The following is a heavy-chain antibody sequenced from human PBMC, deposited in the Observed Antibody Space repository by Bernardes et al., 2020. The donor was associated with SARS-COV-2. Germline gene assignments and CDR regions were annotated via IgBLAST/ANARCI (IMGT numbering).Heavy chain of an antibody. V-gene: IGHV4-61*01. CDR1: GGSVSSGSYY. CDR2: VYYSGNT. D-gene: IGHD1-26*01. CDR3: ARETIVGVTTFDY. J-gene: IGHJ4*02. Sequence: SETLSLTFTVSGGSVSSGSYYWTWIRQLPGKGLEWIGYVYYSGNTKYNPSLKSRVTISIDTSKNQFSLRLSSVTAADTAVYYCARETIVGVTTFDYWGQGTLVTVSS.